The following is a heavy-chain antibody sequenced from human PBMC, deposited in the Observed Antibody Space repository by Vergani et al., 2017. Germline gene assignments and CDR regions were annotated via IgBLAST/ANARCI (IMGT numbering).Heavy chain of an antibody. D-gene: IGHD3-22*01. CDR2: IYSTGST. V-gene: IGHV4-31*02. CDR3: ARMGGYDEGDAFRIGYFDS. Sequence: VQLLQSGGGVIQPGGSVRLSCAASGFTFSACPMTWIRQHPGKGLEWIGYIYSTGSTHHNPSLRRRINMSVDTSKNQFSLKLNSVTAADTAMYYCARMGGYDEGDAFRIGYFDSWGPGILVTVSS. CDR1: GFTFSACPM. J-gene: IGHJ4*02.